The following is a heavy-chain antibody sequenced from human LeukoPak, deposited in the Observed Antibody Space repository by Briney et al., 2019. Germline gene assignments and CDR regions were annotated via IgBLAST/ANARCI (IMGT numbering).Heavy chain of an antibody. CDR2: ISWNSGSI. Sequence: GRSLRLSCAASGFTFDDYAMHWVRQAPGKGLEWVSGISWNSGSIGYADSVKGRFTISRDNAKNSLFLQMNSLRAEDTAVYYCARVLRYCSGGNCYSGGLGYMDVWGKGTTVTISS. J-gene: IGHJ6*03. CDR1: GFTFDDYA. V-gene: IGHV3-9*01. CDR3: ARVLRYCSGGNCYSGGLGYMDV. D-gene: IGHD2-15*01.